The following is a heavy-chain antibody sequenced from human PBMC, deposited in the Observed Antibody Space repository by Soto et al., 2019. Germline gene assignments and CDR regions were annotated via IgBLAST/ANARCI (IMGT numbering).Heavy chain of an antibody. CDR3: ARGGHVVVVTAALDY. CDR1: GDTFTDYY. V-gene: IGHV1-46*04. CDR2: VNPSGGHT. D-gene: IGHD2-21*02. J-gene: IGHJ4*02. Sequence: QVQLMQSGAEVKKPGASVKVSCKASGDTFTDYYIHWVRQAPGQGLEWMGTVNPSGGHTTYSQHLLGRVTITGDTSTSALYMELKSLTSDDTAIYYCARGGHVVVVTAALDYWGQGTLVTVSS.